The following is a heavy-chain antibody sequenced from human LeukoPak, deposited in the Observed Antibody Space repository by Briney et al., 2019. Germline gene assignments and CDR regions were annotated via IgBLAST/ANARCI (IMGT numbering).Heavy chain of an antibody. V-gene: IGHV3-23*01. Sequence: GGSLRLSCAASGFTFSSYAMSWVRQAPGKGLEWVSAISGSGGSTYYADSVKGRFTISRDNSKNSLYLQMNSLRAEDTAVYYCARGIIAAAGSYGAFDYWGQGTLVTVSS. D-gene: IGHD6-13*01. CDR3: ARGIIAAAGSYGAFDY. J-gene: IGHJ4*02. CDR2: ISGSGGST. CDR1: GFTFSSYA.